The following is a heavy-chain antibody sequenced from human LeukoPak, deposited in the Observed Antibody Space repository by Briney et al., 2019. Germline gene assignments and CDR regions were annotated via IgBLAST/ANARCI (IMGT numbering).Heavy chain of an antibody. J-gene: IGHJ4*02. CDR1: GFSFSVHW. Sequence: RGSLRLSCTASGFSFSVHWMHWARHLPGKGLGWVSRISPTGSTTSYADSVKGRFTVSRDNAKNTLYLQVNNLRAEDTAVYYCARGPNSNWSGLDFWGQGTLLTVSS. CDR2: ISPTGSTT. V-gene: IGHV3-74*01. CDR3: ARGPNSNWSGLDF. D-gene: IGHD6-6*01.